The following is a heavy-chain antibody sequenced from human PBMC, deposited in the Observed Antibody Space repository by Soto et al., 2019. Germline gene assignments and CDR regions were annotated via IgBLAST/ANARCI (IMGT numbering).Heavy chain of an antibody. Sequence: SETLSLTCTVSGGSISSSSYYWGWIRQPPGKGLEWIGSIYYSGSTYYNPSLKSRVTISVDTSKNQFSLKLSSVTAADTAVYYCARDLHGDNYYYGVDVWGQGTTVTVSS. J-gene: IGHJ6*02. CDR1: GGSISSSSYY. D-gene: IGHD4-17*01. CDR2: IYYSGST. V-gene: IGHV4-39*07. CDR3: ARDLHGDNYYYGVDV.